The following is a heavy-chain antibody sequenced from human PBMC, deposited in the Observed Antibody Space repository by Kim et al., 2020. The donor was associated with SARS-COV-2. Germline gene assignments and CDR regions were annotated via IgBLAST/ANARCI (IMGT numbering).Heavy chain of an antibody. CDR3: ARMKYYDSSGYPYYYYGMDV. CDR1: GFTFSSYD. CDR2: IGTAGDT. J-gene: IGHJ6*02. D-gene: IGHD3-22*01. V-gene: IGHV3-13*01. Sequence: GGSLRLSCAASGFTFSSYDMHWVRQATGNGLEWVSAIGTAGDTYYPGSVKGRFTISRENAKNSLYLQMNSLRAGDTAVYYCARMKYYDSSGYPYYYYGMDVWGQGTTVTVSS.